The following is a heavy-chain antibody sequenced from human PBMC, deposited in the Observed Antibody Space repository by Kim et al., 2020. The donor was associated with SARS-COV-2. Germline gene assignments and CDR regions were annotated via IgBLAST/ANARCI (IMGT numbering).Heavy chain of an antibody. J-gene: IGHJ6*02. CDR2: INHSGST. CDR3: ARGQDYYGSGSYRGYYYYGMDV. CDR1: GGSFSGYY. V-gene: IGHV4-34*01. D-gene: IGHD3-10*01. Sequence: SETLSLTCAVSGGSFSGYYWSWIRQPPGKGLEWIGEINHSGSTNYNPSLKSRVTISVDTSKNQFSLKLSSVTAADTAVYYWARGQDYYGSGSYRGYYYYGMDVWGQGTTVTVSS.